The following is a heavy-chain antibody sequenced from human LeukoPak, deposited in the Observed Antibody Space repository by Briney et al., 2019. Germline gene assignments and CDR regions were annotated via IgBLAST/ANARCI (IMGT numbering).Heavy chain of an antibody. V-gene: IGHV3-33*01. CDR1: GFTFSSYG. J-gene: IGHJ3*02. CDR3: ARDKDIVVVPAGLDI. Sequence: GRSLRLSCAASGFTFSSYGMHWVRKAPGKGLEWVAVIWYDGSNKYYADSVMGRFTISRDNSKNTLYLQMNSLRAEDTAVYYCARDKDIVVVPAGLDIWGQGTMVTVSS. CDR2: IWYDGSNK. D-gene: IGHD2-2*01.